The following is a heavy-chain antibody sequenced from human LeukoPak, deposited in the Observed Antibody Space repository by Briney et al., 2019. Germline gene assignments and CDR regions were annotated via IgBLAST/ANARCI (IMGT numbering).Heavy chain of an antibody. Sequence: GGSLRLSCAASGFSFNFYAMSWVRQAPGSRLEWISIISGSGSSIYYANSVKGRFTISRDNSKNTLYLQMNSLRAEDTAVYYCEREGSGSYYNYWGQGTLVTVSS. D-gene: IGHD1-26*01. CDR1: GFSFNFYA. CDR3: EREGSGSYYNY. J-gene: IGHJ4*02. V-gene: IGHV3-23*01. CDR2: ISGSGSSI.